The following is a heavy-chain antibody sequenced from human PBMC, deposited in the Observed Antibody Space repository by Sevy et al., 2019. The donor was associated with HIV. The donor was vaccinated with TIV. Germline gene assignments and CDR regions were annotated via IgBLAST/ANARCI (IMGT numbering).Heavy chain of an antibody. CDR2: ISRSGSST. V-gene: IGHV3-23*01. J-gene: IGHJ6*02. CDR3: AKVDVVVPVADYCLDV. D-gene: IGHD2-2*01. CDR1: GFTFSNYA. Sequence: GGSLRLSCAASGFTFSNYAMSWVRQAPGKGLQWISSISRSGSSTDYADSVKGRFTISRDNSLNTLYLQMNSLRAEDTAVYYCAKVDVVVPVADYCLDVWGQVTTVTVSS.